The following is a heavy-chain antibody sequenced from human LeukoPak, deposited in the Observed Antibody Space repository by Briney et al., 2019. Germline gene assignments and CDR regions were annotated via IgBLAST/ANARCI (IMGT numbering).Heavy chain of an antibody. J-gene: IGHJ4*02. V-gene: IGHV3-30-3*01. D-gene: IGHD6-13*01. Sequence: GGFLRLSCAASGFTFSSYAMHWVRQAPGKGLEWVAVISFDETNKYYADSVKGRFTISRDNPKNTLYLQMNSLRPEDTAVYYCATSPRYKQQLGYFDYWGQGTLVTVSS. CDR1: GFTFSSYA. CDR3: ATSPRYKQQLGYFDY. CDR2: ISFDETNK.